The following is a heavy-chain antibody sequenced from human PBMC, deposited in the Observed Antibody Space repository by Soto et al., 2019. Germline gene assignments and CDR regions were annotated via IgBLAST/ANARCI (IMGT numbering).Heavy chain of an antibody. CDR3: SRDRSGITMIRGVADY. D-gene: IGHD3-10*01. J-gene: IGHJ4*02. V-gene: IGHV3-49*03. Sequence: GGSLRLSCTGSGFTFVDYAMSWFRQAPGKGLEWVGFIRSKAYSGTAEYAASVKGRFTMSRDDSKNIAYLQMNSLKTEDTAVYYCSRDRSGITMIRGVADYWGQGTLVTVSS. CDR1: GFTFVDYA. CDR2: IRSKAYSGTA.